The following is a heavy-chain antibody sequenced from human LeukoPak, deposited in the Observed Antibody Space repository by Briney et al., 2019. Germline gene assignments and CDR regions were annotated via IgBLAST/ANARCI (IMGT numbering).Heavy chain of an antibody. CDR3: ARDWNYYDSSDVFDY. V-gene: IGHV1-18*01. CDR2: IGTYNAKT. D-gene: IGHD3-22*01. Sequence: ASVKVSCKDSGYSFTKYGISWVRQAPGQGLEWMGWIGTYNAKTHYAQKLQGRVTMTTDTSTSTAYMELRSLRSDDTAVYYCARDWNYYDSSDVFDYRGQGTLVTVSS. J-gene: IGHJ4*02. CDR1: GYSFTKYG.